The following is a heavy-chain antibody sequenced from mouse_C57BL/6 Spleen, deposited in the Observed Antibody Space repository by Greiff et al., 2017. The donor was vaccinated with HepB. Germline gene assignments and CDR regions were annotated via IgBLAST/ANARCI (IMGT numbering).Heavy chain of an antibody. J-gene: IGHJ4*01. D-gene: IGHD1-1*01. CDR3: ARHYGSSSYAMDY. CDR1: GYTFTSYW. Sequence: QVQLQQPGAELVRPGSSVKLSCKASGYTFTSYWMHWVKQRPIQGLEWIGNIDPSDSETHYNQKFKDKATLTVDKSSSTAYMPLSSLTSEDSAVYYCARHYGSSSYAMDYWGQGTSVTVSS. CDR2: IDPSDSET. V-gene: IGHV1-52*01.